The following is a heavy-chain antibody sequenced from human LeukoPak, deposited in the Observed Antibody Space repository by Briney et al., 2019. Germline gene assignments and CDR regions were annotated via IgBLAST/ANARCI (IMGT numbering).Heavy chain of an antibody. D-gene: IGHD6-6*01. CDR2: IYTSGST. J-gene: IGHJ4*02. CDR3: ARAEWLYSSSFDY. V-gene: IGHV4-61*02. Sequence: MASETLSLTCTVSGGSISSGSYYWSWIRQPAGKGLEWIGRIYTSGSTNYNPSLKSRVTISVDTSKNPSSLKLSAVTAADTAVYYCARAEWLYSSSFDYWGQGTLVTVSS. CDR1: GGSISSGSYY.